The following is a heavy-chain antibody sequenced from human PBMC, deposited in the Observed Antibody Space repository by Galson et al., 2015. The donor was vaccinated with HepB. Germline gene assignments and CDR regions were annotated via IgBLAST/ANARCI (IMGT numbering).Heavy chain of an antibody. CDR3: AKDLSGYWTYDY. J-gene: IGHJ4*02. CDR1: GFSFSSHV. Sequence: SLRLSCAASGFSFSSHVMHWARQTLGKGLESVAVFLHDGTDIRYADSVKGRFTISRDNSKNTLYLQMDSLRAEDTGLYHCAKDLSGYWTYDYWGQGTLVTVSS. D-gene: IGHD1-1*01. CDR2: FLHDGTDI. V-gene: IGHV3-30-3*02.